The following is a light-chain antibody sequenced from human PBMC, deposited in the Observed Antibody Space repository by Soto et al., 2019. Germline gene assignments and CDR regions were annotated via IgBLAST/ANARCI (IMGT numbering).Light chain of an antibody. V-gene: IGLV2-14*01. CDR1: STDIGGYDR. J-gene: IGLJ1*01. CDR3: AAWDDNLSGFYV. CDR2: GVT. Sequence: QSVLTQPASVSGSPGQSITISCTGTSTDIGGYDRVSWYQQHPGQAPKLMIYGVTNRPSGVSNRFSGSKSGNTASLTISGLQTEDETDYYCAAWDDNLSGFYVFGTGTKVTVL.